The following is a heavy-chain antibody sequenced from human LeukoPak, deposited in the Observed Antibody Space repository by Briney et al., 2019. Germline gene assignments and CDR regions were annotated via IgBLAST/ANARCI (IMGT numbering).Heavy chain of an antibody. Sequence: PSETLSLTCTVSGGSISSSSYYWGWLRQPPGKGLEWIGSIYYSGSTYYNPSLKSRVTISVDTSKNQFSLKLSSVTAADTAVYYCARHSPGRSLGFFDYWGQGTLVTVSS. CDR1: GGSISSSSYY. CDR2: IYYSGST. D-gene: IGHD3-10*01. CDR3: ARHSPGRSLGFFDY. J-gene: IGHJ4*02. V-gene: IGHV4-39*01.